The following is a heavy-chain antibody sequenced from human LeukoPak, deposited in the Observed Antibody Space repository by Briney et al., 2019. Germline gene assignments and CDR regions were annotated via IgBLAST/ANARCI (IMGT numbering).Heavy chain of an antibody. J-gene: IGHJ3*02. CDR1: GFTFSNYG. D-gene: IGHD3-10*01. V-gene: IGHV3-30*18. CDR2: VSYDGNKK. CDR3: AKDKTMVRGAFDM. Sequence: GGSLRLSCAASGFTFSNYGMHWVRQAPGKGLEWLAFVSYDGNKKYYADSVTGRFTISRDNAKNSLYLQMNSLRAEDMALYYCAKDKTMVRGAFDMWGQGTMVTVSS.